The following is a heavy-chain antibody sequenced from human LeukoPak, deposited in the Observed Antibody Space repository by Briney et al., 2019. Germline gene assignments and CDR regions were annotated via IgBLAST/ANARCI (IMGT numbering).Heavy chain of an antibody. CDR3: ARVVGIAAAYMDY. J-gene: IGHJ4*02. V-gene: IGHV1-2*02. D-gene: IGHD6-13*01. CDR1: GYTFTGYY. CDR2: INPNSGGT. Sequence: GASVKVSCKASGYTFTGYYMHWVRQAPGQGLEWMGWINPNSGGTNYAQKFQGRVTMTRDTSISTAYMELSRLRSDDTAVYYCARVVGIAAAYMDYWGQGTLVTVSS.